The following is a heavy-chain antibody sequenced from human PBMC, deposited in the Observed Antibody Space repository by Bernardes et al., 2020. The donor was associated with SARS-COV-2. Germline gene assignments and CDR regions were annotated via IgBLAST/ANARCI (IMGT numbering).Heavy chain of an antibody. CDR2: IWHDGSNR. J-gene: IGHJ3*01. V-gene: IGHV3-33*01. CDR1: GFTFATYG. Sequence: GGSLRLSRGASGFTFATYGMHWVRQAPGKGLEWVAIIWHDGSNRYYADSVKGRFTISRDNSKNTLYLDMNSPRAEDTALYYCVRMGLFGEISLYWAGAFDVWGQGTMVTDSS. CDR3: VRMGLFGEISLYWAGAFDV. D-gene: IGHD3-16*02.